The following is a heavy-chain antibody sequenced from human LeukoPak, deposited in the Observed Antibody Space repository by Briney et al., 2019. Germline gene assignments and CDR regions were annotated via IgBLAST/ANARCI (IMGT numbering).Heavy chain of an antibody. CDR3: ARDPGANYYDSSGFYNAFDI. Sequence: GGSLRLSCVASGFTFSSFEMNWVRQGPGKGLEWIPYISPSGSTLHFADSVKGRFTISRDNAKNSLYLQMNSLRAEDAAVYYCARDPGANYYDSSGFYNAFDIWGQGTRVTVSS. V-gene: IGHV3-48*03. D-gene: IGHD3-22*01. J-gene: IGHJ3*02. CDR1: GFTFSSFE. CDR2: ISPSGSTL.